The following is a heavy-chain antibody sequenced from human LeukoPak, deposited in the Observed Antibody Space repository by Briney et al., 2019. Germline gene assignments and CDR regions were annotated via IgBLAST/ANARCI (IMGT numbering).Heavy chain of an antibody. CDR1: GYTFTSYG. CDR2: MNPNSGNT. D-gene: IGHD2-2*01. V-gene: IGHV1-8*02. J-gene: IGHJ5*02. Sequence: ASVKVSCKASGYTFTSYGISWVRQAPGQGLEWMGWMNPNSGNTGYAQKFQGRVTMTRNTSISTAYMELSSLRSEDTAVYYCARGEVVPEGWFDPWGQGTLVTVSS. CDR3: ARGEVVPEGWFDP.